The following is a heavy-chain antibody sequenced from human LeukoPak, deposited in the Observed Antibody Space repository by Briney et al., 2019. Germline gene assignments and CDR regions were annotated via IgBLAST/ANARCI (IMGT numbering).Heavy chain of an antibody. Sequence: PGGTLRLSCAASGFTFSSYGMSWVRQAPGKGLEWVSAISGSGGNTYYADSVKGRFTISRDNAKNSLYLQMNSLRAEDMALYYCAKSILPSWFGDAFDIWGQGTMVTVSS. V-gene: IGHV3-23*01. CDR1: GFTFSSYG. CDR3: AKSILPSWFGDAFDI. J-gene: IGHJ3*02. D-gene: IGHD3-10*01. CDR2: ISGSGGNT.